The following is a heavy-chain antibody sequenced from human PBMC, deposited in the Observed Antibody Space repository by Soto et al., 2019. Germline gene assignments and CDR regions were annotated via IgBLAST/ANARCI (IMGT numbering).Heavy chain of an antibody. Sequence: QVQLVQSGAEVKKPGASVKVSCKASGYTFTSYAMHWVRQAPGQRLEWMGWINAGNGNTKYSQKFQGRVTITRDTSASTAYRELSSLRSEDTAVYYCARGIPTPGSGWYGGPASNFDYWGQGTLVTVSS. CDR1: GYTFTSYA. CDR3: ARGIPTPGSGWYGGPASNFDY. V-gene: IGHV1-3*01. CDR2: INAGNGNT. J-gene: IGHJ4*02. D-gene: IGHD6-19*01.